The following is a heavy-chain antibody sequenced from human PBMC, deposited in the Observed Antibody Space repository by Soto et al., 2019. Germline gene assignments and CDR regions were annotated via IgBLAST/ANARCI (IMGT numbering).Heavy chain of an antibody. V-gene: IGHV1-2*02. CDR3: ARARIVVVTPAIQYWFAA. CDR1: GYTFTGYY. D-gene: IGHD2-2*02. Sequence: ASVNVSCKASGYTFTGYYMHLVRQAPGQGLEWMGWINPNSCGTNYALQLQGRVTMTRYTSISTAHRELSRLISDDPAVDYLARARIVVVTPAIQYWFAAWGQGTLVTVSS. CDR2: INPNSCGT. J-gene: IGHJ5*02.